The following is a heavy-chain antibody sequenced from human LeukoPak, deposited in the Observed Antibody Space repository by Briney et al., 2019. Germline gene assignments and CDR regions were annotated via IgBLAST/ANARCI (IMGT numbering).Heavy chain of an antibody. J-gene: IGHJ4*02. V-gene: IGHV3-23*01. D-gene: IGHD3-10*01. CDR2: ISGSGDRT. CDR1: GFTFSSYG. Sequence: PGGSLRLSCAASGFTFSSYGMSWVRRAPGKGLEWVSVISGSGDRTYYADSVKGRFTISRDNSKNTLYLQMNSLRAEDTAVYYCAKAAYGSESYYDPFDYWGQGTLVTVSS. CDR3: AKAAYGSESYYDPFDY.